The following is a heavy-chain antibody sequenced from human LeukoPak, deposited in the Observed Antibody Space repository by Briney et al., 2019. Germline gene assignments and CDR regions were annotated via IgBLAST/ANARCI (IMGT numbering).Heavy chain of an antibody. J-gene: IGHJ6*03. CDR2: IYTSGST. CDR1: GGSISSYY. CDR3: ARSLGGAVADYYYYYYMDV. V-gene: IGHV4-4*07. Sequence: SETLSLTCTVSGGSISSYYWSWIRQPAGKGLEWIGRIYTSGSTNYNPSLKSRVTMSVDTSKNQFSLKLSSVTAADTAVYYCARSLGGAVADYYYYYYMDVWGKGTTVTVSS. D-gene: IGHD6-19*01.